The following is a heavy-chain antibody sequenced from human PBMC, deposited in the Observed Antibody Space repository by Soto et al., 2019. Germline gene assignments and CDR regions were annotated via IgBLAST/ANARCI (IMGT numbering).Heavy chain of an antibody. CDR3: AKDYPRPQVVYYLDV. CDR1: GFTFSSYG. D-gene: IGHD2-8*02. J-gene: IGHJ3*01. Sequence: QVQLVESGGGVVQPGRSLGLSCAASGFTFSSYGMRWVRQAPGKGLEWVAVISYDGSHKYYTESVKGRFTISRDNTKNPLYMNMTSLEAADTGMYYCAKDYPRPQVVYYLDVWGQGTMVIVSS. CDR2: ISYDGSHK. V-gene: IGHV3-30*18.